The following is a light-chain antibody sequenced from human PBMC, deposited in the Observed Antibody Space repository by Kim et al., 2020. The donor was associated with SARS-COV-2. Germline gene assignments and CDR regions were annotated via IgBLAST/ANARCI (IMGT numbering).Light chain of an antibody. CDR1: QNVGTK. CDR2: DAS. V-gene: IGKV3-15*01. CDR3: QQYHNWPPIT. Sequence: PGERAALSCKSSQNVGTKLAWYQQKPGQAPRRLIYDASTRASGIPDRFFGSGSGTEFTLIIGRLQSEDFALYYCQQYHNWPPITFGQGTRLEIK. J-gene: IGKJ5*01.